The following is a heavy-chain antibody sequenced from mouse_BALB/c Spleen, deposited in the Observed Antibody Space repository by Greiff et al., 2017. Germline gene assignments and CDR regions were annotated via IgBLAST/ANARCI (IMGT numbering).Heavy chain of an antibody. CDR1: GFAFSSYD. CDR3: ARQDLDFDY. V-gene: IGHV5-12-1*01. J-gene: IGHJ2*01. Sequence: DVHLVESGGGLVKPGGSLKLSCAASGFAFSSYDMSWVRQTPEKRLEWVAYISSGGGSTYYPDTVKGRFTISRDNAKNTLYLQMSSLKSEDTAMYYCARQDLDFDYWGQGTTLTVSS. CDR2: ISSGGGST.